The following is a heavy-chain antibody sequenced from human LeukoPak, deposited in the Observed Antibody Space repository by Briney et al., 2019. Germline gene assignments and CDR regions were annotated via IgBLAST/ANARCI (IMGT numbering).Heavy chain of an antibody. D-gene: IGHD6-13*01. CDR1: GGTFSSYA. CDR2: IIPIFGTA. V-gene: IGHV1-69*06. J-gene: IGHJ5*02. CDR3: AKDLISGTAGTYGPNWFDP. Sequence: ASVKVSCKASGGTFSSYAISWVRQAPGQGLEWMGGIIPIFGTANYAQKFQGRVTITADKSTSTAYMELSSLRAEDTALYYCAKDLISGTAGTYGPNWFDPWGQGTLVTVSS.